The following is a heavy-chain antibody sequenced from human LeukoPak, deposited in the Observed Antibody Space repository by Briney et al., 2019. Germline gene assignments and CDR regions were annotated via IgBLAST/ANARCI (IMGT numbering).Heavy chain of an antibody. CDR3: ASNSIAAAGRFDY. D-gene: IGHD6-13*01. V-gene: IGHV4-59*12. J-gene: IGHJ4*02. CDR1: GASISSYY. CDR2: IYYSGST. Sequence: SETLSLTCTVSGASISSYYWSWIRQPPGKGLEWIAYIYYSGSTNYNPSLKSRVTISLDTSKNQFSLKLSSVTATDTAVYYCASNSIAAAGRFDYWGQGTLVTVSS.